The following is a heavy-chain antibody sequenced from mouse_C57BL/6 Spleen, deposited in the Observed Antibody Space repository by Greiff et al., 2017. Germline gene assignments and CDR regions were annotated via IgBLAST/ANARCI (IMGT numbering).Heavy chain of an antibody. Sequence: VKLVESGPGLVQPSQSLSITCTVSGFSLTSYGVHWVRQSPGKGLEWLGVIWSGGSTDYNAAFISRLSISKDNSKSQVFFKMNSLQADDTAIYYCARSYYSNYVGFDYWGQGTTLTVSS. CDR2: IWSGGST. V-gene: IGHV2-2*01. CDR1: GFSLTSYG. D-gene: IGHD2-5*01. CDR3: ARSYYSNYVGFDY. J-gene: IGHJ2*01.